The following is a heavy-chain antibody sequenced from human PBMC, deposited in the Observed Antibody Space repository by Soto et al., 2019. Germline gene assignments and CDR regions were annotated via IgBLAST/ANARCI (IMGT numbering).Heavy chain of an antibody. CDR1: GFAVSSYS. CDR2: MSFDGNSK. D-gene: IGHD2-21*01. V-gene: IGHV3-30-3*01. CDR3: TRGRSMIANDDFEY. J-gene: IGHJ4*02. Sequence: GGSLRLSCAASGFAVSSYSMHWVRQAPGKGLEWVAAMSFDGNSKYFADSAKGRFKISRDTSKNTWSLEMESLGVEDSALYHCTRGRSMIANDDFEYWGQGTQVTVS.